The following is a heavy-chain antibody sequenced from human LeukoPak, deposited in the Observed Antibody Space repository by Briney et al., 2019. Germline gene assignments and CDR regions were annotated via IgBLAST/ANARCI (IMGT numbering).Heavy chain of an antibody. CDR1: GFTFSSYS. Sequence: GGSLRLSFAASGFTFSSYSMNWVRQAPGRGLEWVSSISSSSSYIYYADSVKGRFTISSDNAKNSAYLEMNSLTVEDTAEYYCARVPSDYWGQGTLVTVSS. V-gene: IGHV3-21*01. CDR3: ARVPSDY. J-gene: IGHJ4*02. CDR2: ISSSSSYI.